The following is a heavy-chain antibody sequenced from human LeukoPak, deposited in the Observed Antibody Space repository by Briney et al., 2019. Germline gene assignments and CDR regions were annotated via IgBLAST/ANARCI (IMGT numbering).Heavy chain of an antibody. CDR3: VKNSERRRYFDWSPTYYFDY. CDR1: GFTFSSYA. Sequence: PGGSLRLSCAASGFTFSSYAMSWVRQAPGKGLEWVSAISGSGGSTYYADSVKGRFTISRDNSKNTLYLQMNSLRAEDTAVYYCVKNSERRRYFDWSPTYYFDYWGQGTLVTVSS. V-gene: IGHV3-23*01. D-gene: IGHD3-9*01. J-gene: IGHJ4*02. CDR2: ISGSGGST.